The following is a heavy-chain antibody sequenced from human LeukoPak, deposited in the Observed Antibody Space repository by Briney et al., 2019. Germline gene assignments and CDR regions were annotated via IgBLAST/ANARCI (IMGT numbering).Heavy chain of an antibody. V-gene: IGHV3-23*01. CDR1: GFTFSGYA. J-gene: IGHJ4*02. CDR3: AKDRERQWLLSYFDY. CDR2: ISGSGGST. Sequence: PGGSLRLSCAASGFTFSGYAMSWVRQAPGKGPEWVSAISGSGGSTYYADSVKGRFTISRDNSKNTLYLQMNSLRAEDTAVYYCAKDRERQWLLSYFDYWGQGTLVTVSS. D-gene: IGHD6-19*01.